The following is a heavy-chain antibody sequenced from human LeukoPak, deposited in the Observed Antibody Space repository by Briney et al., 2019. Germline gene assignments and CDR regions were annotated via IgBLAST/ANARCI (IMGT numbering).Heavy chain of an antibody. CDR1: GFTFSSYW. J-gene: IGHJ4*02. V-gene: IGHV3-7*01. Sequence: GGSLRLSRAASGFTFSSYWMSWVRQAPGKGLEWVANIKQDGSEKYYVDSVKGRFTISRDNAKNSLYLQMNSLRAEDTAVYYCARLRITMVRGVIILFDYWGQGTLVTVSS. CDR3: ARLRITMVRGVIILFDY. D-gene: IGHD3-10*01. CDR2: IKQDGSEK.